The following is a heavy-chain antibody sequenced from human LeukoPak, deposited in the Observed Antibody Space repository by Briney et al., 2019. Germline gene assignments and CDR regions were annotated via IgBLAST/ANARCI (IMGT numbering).Heavy chain of an antibody. CDR2: IWYDGSNK. V-gene: IGHV3-33*06. Sequence: GGSLRLSCAASGFTFSSYGMHWVRQAPGKGLGWVAVIWYDGSNKYYADSVKGRFTISRDSSKNTLYLQMNSLRAEDTAVYYCAKEKARNYYDSSGYGYWGQGTLVTVSS. D-gene: IGHD3-22*01. CDR3: AKEKARNYYDSSGYGY. J-gene: IGHJ4*02. CDR1: GFTFSSYG.